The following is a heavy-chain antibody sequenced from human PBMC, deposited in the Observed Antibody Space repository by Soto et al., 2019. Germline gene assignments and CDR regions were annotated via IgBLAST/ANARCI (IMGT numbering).Heavy chain of an antibody. Sequence: ASVKVSRKVSGYTLTELYMHWVRQAPGKGLERMGDFEPEDGETIYAQKFQGRVTMTEDTSTDTAYMELSSLRSEDTAVYYCATERLQLRYGMDVWGQGTTVTVSS. J-gene: IGHJ6*02. CDR1: GYTLTELY. CDR2: FEPEDGET. D-gene: IGHD5-18*01. CDR3: ATERLQLRYGMDV. V-gene: IGHV1-24*01.